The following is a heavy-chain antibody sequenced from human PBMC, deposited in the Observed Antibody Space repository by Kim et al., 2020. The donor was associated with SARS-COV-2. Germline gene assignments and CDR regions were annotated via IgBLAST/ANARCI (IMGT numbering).Heavy chain of an antibody. CDR1: GFTFSDYY. CDR3: ARSNSDFWSGYYTTFFDY. V-gene: IGHV3-11*03. J-gene: IGHJ4*02. Sequence: GGSLRLSCAASGFTFSDYYMSWIRQAPGKGLEWVSYISSSSSYTNYADSVKGRFTISRDNAKNSLYLQMNSLRAEDTAVYYCARSNSDFWSGYYTTFFDYWGQGTLVTVSS. D-gene: IGHD3-3*01. CDR2: ISSSSSYT.